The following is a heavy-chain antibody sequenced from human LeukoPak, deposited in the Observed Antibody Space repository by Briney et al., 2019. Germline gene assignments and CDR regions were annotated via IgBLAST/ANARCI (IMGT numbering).Heavy chain of an antibody. CDR3: ARARYYYDSSGYYLEGPYFDY. V-gene: IGHV3-74*01. Sequence: GGSLRLSCAASGFSFNTYWMHWVRQAPGKGLVWVSRINSDGSSTNYADSVKGRFTISRDNAKNTLYLQMNSLRADDTAVFYCARARYYYDSSGYYLEGPYFDYWGQGTLVTVSS. D-gene: IGHD3-22*01. J-gene: IGHJ4*02. CDR2: INSDGSST. CDR1: GFSFNTYW.